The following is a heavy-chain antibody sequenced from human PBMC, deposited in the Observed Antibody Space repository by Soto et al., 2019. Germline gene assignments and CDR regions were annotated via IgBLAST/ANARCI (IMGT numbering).Heavy chain of an antibody. V-gene: IGHV4-4*02. J-gene: IGHJ5*02. CDR1: GGSISSSNW. CDR2: IYHSGST. Sequence: PSETLSLTCAVSGGSISSSNWWSWVRQPPGKGLEWIGEIYHSGSTNYNPSLKSRVTISVDKSKNQFSLKLSSVTAADTAVYYCARASYCSSTSCASNWFDPWGQGTLVTVSS. D-gene: IGHD2-2*01. CDR3: ARASYCSSTSCASNWFDP.